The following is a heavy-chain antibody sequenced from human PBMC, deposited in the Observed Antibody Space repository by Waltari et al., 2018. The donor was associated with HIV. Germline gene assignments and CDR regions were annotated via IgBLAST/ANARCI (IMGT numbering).Heavy chain of an antibody. V-gene: IGHV3-23*01. CDR1: GFTFSSYA. Sequence: EVQLLESGGGLVHPGESLRLSCAASGFTFSSYAMSWVRQTPGKGLEWVSGITASGGITYYADSLKGRLTISRDNSKNTLYLQMISLRADDTAVYYCANIPPHSRGRGWFDPWGQGTLVTVSS. J-gene: IGHJ5*02. D-gene: IGHD3-22*01. CDR3: ANIPPHSRGRGWFDP. CDR2: ITASGGIT.